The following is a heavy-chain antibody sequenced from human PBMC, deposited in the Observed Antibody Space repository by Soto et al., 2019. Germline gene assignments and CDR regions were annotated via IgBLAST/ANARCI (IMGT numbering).Heavy chain of an antibody. J-gene: IGHJ4*02. V-gene: IGHV6-1*01. CDR1: GDSVSSNSAA. CDR2: TYYRSKWYN. Sequence: KQSQTLSLTCAISGDSVSSNSAAWNWIRQSPSRGLEWLGRTYYRSKWYNDYAVSVKSRITINPDTSKNQFSLQLNSVTPEDTAVYYCARELEDTAMKSGFDYWGQGTLVTVSS. D-gene: IGHD5-18*01. CDR3: ARELEDTAMKSGFDY.